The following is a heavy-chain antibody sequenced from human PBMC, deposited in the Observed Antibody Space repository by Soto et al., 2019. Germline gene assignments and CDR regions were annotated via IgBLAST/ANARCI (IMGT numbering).Heavy chain of an antibody. D-gene: IGHD6-13*01. V-gene: IGHV4-59*08. J-gene: IGHJ5*02. Sequence: SETLSVTCTVAGGSISSYYWSCIRQPPGKGLEWIGYIYYSGSTNYNPSLKSRVTISVDTSKNQFSLKLSSVTAADTAVYYCARQVAAAGTVWFDPWGQGTLVTVSS. CDR2: IYYSGST. CDR3: ARQVAAAGTVWFDP. CDR1: GGSISSYY.